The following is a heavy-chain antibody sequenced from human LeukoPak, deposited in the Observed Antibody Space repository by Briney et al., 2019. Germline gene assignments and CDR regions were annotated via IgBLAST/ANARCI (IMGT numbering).Heavy chain of an antibody. CDR2: ISYDGTNE. J-gene: IGHJ4*02. CDR1: GFTFSTYS. D-gene: IGHD6-13*01. V-gene: IGHV3-30*04. CDR3: ARGFGTRSWSFDY. Sequence: GGSLRLSCAASGFTFSTYSAHWVRQAPGRGLEGVAVISYDGTNENYADSVKGRFTISRDNSKNTLYLQMNSLRDEDTAIYYCARGFGTRSWSFDYWGQGTLITVSS.